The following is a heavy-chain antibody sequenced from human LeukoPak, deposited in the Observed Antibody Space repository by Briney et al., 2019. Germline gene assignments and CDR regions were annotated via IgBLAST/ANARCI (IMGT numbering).Heavy chain of an antibody. J-gene: IGHJ1*01. CDR1: GGFISSSSYC. V-gene: IGHV4-39*01. CDR3: ARRRYYDSTGYLE. D-gene: IGHD3-22*01. Sequence: SETLSLTCTISGGFISSSSYCWGWLRQPPGKGLEWIGDIYYSGSTYYNPALKSRVSMSIDTSKNQFSLELRSVAATDTALYYCARRRYYDSTGYLEWGQGTLVTVTS. CDR2: IYYSGST.